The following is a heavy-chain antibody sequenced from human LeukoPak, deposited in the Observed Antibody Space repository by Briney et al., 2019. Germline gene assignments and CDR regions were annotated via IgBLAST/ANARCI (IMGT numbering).Heavy chain of an antibody. V-gene: IGHV1-2*02. Sequence: PSVKVSCKASGYSFTGHHIHWVRQAPGQGLERMGWISPDTAVTNYAQKFQGRVTMTRDSSISTAYMDLSRLSSDDTALYYCARTRRDGYNCDLDFWGQGTLVTVPS. CDR3: ARTRRDGYNCDLDF. J-gene: IGHJ4*02. CDR1: GYSFTGHH. CDR2: ISPDTAVT. D-gene: IGHD5-24*01.